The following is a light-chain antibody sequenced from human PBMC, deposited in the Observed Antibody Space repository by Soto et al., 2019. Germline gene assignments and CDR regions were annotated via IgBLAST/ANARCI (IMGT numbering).Light chain of an antibody. CDR1: QSVSSY. CDR2: DAS. J-gene: IGKJ5*01. CDR3: QQRSNWPPIT. V-gene: IGKV3-11*01. Sequence: EIVLTQSPATLSLSPGERATLSCRASQSVSSYLAWYQQKPGQAPRLPIYDASNRATGIPARFSGSGSGTDFTLTISSLEPEDSAVYYCQQRSNWPPITFGQGTRLEIK.